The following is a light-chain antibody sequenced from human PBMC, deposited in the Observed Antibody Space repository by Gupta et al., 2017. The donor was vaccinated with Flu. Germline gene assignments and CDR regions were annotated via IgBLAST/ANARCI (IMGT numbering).Light chain of an antibody. J-gene: IGKJ4*01. Sequence: ATLSVSPGERATLSCRASRSVDIYLAWYPQKPGQTPRLLIYEVSNRATGIPARFSGSGSGTDFTLTISSLEPEDFAVYYCQQRTNWPSLSFGGGTKVEIK. V-gene: IGKV3-11*01. CDR3: QQRTNWPSLS. CDR2: EVS. CDR1: RSVDIY.